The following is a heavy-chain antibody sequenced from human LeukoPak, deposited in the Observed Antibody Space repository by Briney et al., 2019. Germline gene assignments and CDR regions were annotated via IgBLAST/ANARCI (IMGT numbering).Heavy chain of an antibody. J-gene: IGHJ4*02. V-gene: IGHV4-39*01. CDR2: IYYSGST. CDR1: GGSISSSSYY. D-gene: IGHD3-22*01. CDR3: ARQLEDYYDSSGYYDY. Sequence: SETLSLTCTVSGGSISSSSYYWGWIRQPPGKWLEWIGSIYYSGSTYYNPSLKSRVTISVDTSKNQFSLKLSSVTAADTAVYYCARQLEDYYDSSGYYDYWGQGTLVTVSS.